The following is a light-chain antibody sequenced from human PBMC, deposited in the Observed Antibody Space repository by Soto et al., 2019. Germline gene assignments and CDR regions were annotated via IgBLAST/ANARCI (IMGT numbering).Light chain of an antibody. CDR2: GNS. V-gene: IGLV1-40*01. J-gene: IGLJ3*02. Sequence: LLIYGNSNRPSGVPDRFSASKSGTSASLAITGLQPEDEADYYCQSYDSGPLFGGGTKLTVL. CDR3: QSYDSGPL.